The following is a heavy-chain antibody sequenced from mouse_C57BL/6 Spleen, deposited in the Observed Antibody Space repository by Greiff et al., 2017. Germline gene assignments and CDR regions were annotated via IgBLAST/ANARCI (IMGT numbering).Heavy chain of an antibody. Sequence: QVQLQQSGAELVRPGTSVKVSCKASGYAFTNYLIEWVKQRPGQGLEWIGVINPGSGGTNYNEKFKGKATLTADKSSSTAYMQLSSLTSEDSAVYFCARSGGKTPYFDYWGQGTTLTVSS. D-gene: IGHD3-1*01. J-gene: IGHJ2*01. CDR3: ARSGGKTPYFDY. V-gene: IGHV1-54*01. CDR1: GYAFTNYL. CDR2: INPGSGGT.